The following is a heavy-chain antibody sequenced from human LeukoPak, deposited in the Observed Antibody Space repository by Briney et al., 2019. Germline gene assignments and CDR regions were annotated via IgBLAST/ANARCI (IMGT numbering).Heavy chain of an antibody. CDR1: GGSTSSSSHR. J-gene: IGHJ5*02. D-gene: IGHD3-3*01. CDR3: ARVLPRDFWSGYYRFDP. CDR2: IEKSGTT. Sequence: PSETLSLTCTVSGGSTSSSSHRWGWIRQPPEKGLEWIGSIEKSGTTFYNPSLKSRVTISVDTSKNQFSLNLSSVTAADTAVYYCARVLPRDFWSGYYRFDPWGQGTQVTVSS. V-gene: IGHV4-39*01.